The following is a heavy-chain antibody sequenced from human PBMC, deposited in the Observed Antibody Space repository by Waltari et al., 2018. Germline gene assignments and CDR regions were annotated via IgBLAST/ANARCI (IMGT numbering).Heavy chain of an antibody. D-gene: IGHD6-25*01. Sequence: QVQLRESGPGLVRSSETLPLTCTVSGHSVTNDFYWAWIRQSPGGGLEWIASIYHTGSSHYNSSLKSRVSISTDMSTKQFFLTLTHLTAADTAVYYCAEEGNTTAGLFDSWGQGTLVTVSS. CDR1: GHSVTNDFY. CDR2: IYHTGSS. J-gene: IGHJ4*02. V-gene: IGHV4-38-2*02. CDR3: AEEGNTTAGLFDS.